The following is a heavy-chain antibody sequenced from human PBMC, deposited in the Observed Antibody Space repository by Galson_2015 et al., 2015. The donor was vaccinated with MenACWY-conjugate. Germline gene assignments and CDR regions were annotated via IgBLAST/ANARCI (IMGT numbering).Heavy chain of an antibody. Sequence: PALVKPTQPLTLTCSFSGFSLSTPGVCVSWIRQPPGKALEWLSRIDWDDNKYHSSSLKTRLTISKDTSKNQVVFTMTNLDPVDTGTYYCALTRRYTSYYYYYYIDVWGKGTTVTVSS. V-gene: IGHV2-70*11. J-gene: IGHJ6*03. CDR3: ALTRRYTSYYYYYYIDV. CDR2: IDWDDNK. CDR1: GFSLSTPGVC. D-gene: IGHD5-12*01.